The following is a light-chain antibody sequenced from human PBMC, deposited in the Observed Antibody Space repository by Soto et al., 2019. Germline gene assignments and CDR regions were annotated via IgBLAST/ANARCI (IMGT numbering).Light chain of an antibody. CDR1: SSDVGGSNG. Sequence: ALTQPPSVSGSPGQSVAISCTGTSSDVGGSNGVSWYQQPPGTAPKLIIYDVSNRPSGVPDRFSGSKSGNTASLIISGLQAEDEGDYYCSSYTSSSTYVFGTGTKVTVL. J-gene: IGLJ1*01. CDR3: SSYTSSSTYV. CDR2: DVS. V-gene: IGLV2-18*02.